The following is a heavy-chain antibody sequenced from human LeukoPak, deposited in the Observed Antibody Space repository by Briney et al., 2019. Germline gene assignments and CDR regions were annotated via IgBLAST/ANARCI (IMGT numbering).Heavy chain of an antibody. V-gene: IGHV3-11*06. D-gene: IGHD1-1*01. CDR1: GFTFSDYY. CDR3: TLTTGTTVDY. J-gene: IGHJ4*02. Sequence: GGSLRLSCAASGFTFSDYYMSWIRQAPGTGLEWVSYISSSSSYTNYADSVKGRFTISRDNAKNSLYLQMNSLRAEDTAVYYCTLTTGTTVDYWGQGTLVTVSS. CDR2: ISSSSSYT.